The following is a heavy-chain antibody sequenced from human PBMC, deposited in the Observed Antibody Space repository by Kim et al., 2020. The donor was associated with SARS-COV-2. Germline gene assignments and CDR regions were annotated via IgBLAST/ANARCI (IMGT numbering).Heavy chain of an antibody. D-gene: IGHD5-12*01. Sequence: YYPDSSKCRFTTTRENSKNTVYVQMNSLGAEDTAVYYCAEGRYGYTVCDYWGQRTVVTVSS. CDR3: AEGRYGYTVCDY. J-gene: IGHJ4*02. V-gene: IGHV3-23*01.